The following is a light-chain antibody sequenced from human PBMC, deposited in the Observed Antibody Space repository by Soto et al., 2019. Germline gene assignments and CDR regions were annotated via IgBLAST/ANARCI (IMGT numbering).Light chain of an antibody. CDR2: EVN. CDR1: SSDVGGYNY. CDR3: SSDAGSNNLV. V-gene: IGLV2-8*01. J-gene: IGLJ2*01. Sequence: QSALTQPPSASGSPGQSVSISCTGTSSDVGGYNYVSWYQQHLGKAPKLMIFEVNRRPSGVPDRFSGSKSGNTASLTVSGLQAEDEADYYCSSDAGSNNLVFGGGTKLTVL.